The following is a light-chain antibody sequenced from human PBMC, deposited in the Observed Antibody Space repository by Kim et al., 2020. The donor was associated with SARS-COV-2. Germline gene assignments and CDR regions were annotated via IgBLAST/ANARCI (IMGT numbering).Light chain of an antibody. Sequence: PPGERATLSCRASQSISSNYSAWHQQKPGQAPRPLIHGASSRATGIPDRFSGSGSGTDFTLTINRLEPEDFAVFYCQQYGSSPPTFGQGTKVEIK. CDR2: GAS. CDR1: QSISSNY. CDR3: QQYGSSPPT. J-gene: IGKJ1*01. V-gene: IGKV3-20*01.